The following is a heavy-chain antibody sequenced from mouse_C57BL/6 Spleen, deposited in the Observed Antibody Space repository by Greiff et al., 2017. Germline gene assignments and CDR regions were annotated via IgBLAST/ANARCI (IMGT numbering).Heavy chain of an antibody. CDR3: ARGDDYRGAMDY. J-gene: IGHJ4*01. V-gene: IGHV1-52*01. CDR1: GYTFTSYW. Sequence: QVQLKQSGAELVRPGSSVKLSCKASGYTFTSYWMHWVKQRPIQGLEWIGNIDPSDSETHYNQKFKDKATLTVDKSSSTAYMQLSSLTSEDSAVYYCARGDDYRGAMDYWGQGTSVTVSS. D-gene: IGHD2-4*01. CDR2: IDPSDSET.